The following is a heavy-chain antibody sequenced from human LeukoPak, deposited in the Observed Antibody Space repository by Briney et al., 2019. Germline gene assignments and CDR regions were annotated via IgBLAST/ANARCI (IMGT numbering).Heavy chain of an antibody. CDR2: ISANGGTT. V-gene: IGHV3-64*02. J-gene: IGHJ4*02. Sequence: PGGSLRLSCAASGFTVSSNYMSWVRQAPGKGLEYVAAISANGGTTYYADSVKGRFTISRDNSKNTLYLQMGSLRPEDMAVYYCARGGYSNSWPIDFWGQGTLVTVSS. CDR1: GFTVSSNY. CDR3: ARGGYSNSWPIDF. D-gene: IGHD6-13*01.